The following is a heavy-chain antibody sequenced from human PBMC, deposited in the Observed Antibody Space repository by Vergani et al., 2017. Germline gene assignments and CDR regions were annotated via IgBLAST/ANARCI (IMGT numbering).Heavy chain of an antibody. V-gene: IGHV2-5*04. D-gene: IGHD1-7*01. CDR1: GFSLNTRGVS. J-gene: IGHJ6*03. CDR3: VYRKTECGTTGCFYPFYYHYYMDV. Sequence: QITLKESGPTLVKPTQTPTLTCTFSGFSLNTRGVSVAWIRQPPGKALDWLAPIYWNDDQHYSPSLNNRVTITKDTSKNQVVLTMTNMDYVDTGTYYCVYRKTECGTTGCFYPFYYHYYMDVWGKGTTVTVSS. CDR2: IYWNDDQ.